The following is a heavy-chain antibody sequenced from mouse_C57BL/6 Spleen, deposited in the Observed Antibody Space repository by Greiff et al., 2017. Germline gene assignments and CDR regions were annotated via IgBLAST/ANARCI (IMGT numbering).Heavy chain of an antibody. J-gene: IGHJ4*01. Sequence: EVHLVESGGGLVQPKGSLKLSCAASGFTFNTYAMHWVRQAPGKGLEWVARIRRKSSNYATYYADSVKDRFTISRDDSQSMLYLQMNNLKTEDTAMYYCVRAPCGDYAMDYWGQGTSVTVSS. D-gene: IGHD3-1*01. CDR1: GFTFNTYA. V-gene: IGHV10-3*01. CDR3: VRAPCGDYAMDY. CDR2: IRRKSSNYAT.